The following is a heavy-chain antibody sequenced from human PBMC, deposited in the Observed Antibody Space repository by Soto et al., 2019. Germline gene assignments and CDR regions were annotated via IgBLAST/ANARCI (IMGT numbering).Heavy chain of an antibody. Sequence: SVKVSCKASGGTFSSYAISWVRQAPGQGLEWMGGIIPILGTANYAQKFQGRVTITADKSTSTAYMELSGLRSEDTAVYYCARGQRGYSYGYYYGMDVWGQGTTVTVSS. CDR2: IIPILGTA. J-gene: IGHJ6*02. CDR1: GGTFSSYA. D-gene: IGHD5-18*01. CDR3: ARGQRGYSYGYYYGMDV. V-gene: IGHV1-69*06.